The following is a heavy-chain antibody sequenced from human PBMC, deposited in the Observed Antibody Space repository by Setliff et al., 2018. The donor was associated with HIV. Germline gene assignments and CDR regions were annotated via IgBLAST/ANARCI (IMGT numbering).Heavy chain of an antibody. CDR3: AREIGDYYDSSGYYPPTDYYYGMDV. Sequence: ASVKVSCKASGYTFTEYYIHWVRQAPGQGLEWMGWINTHSGYTNYAQNVQGRVTVTMDTSTSTAYMELRSLRSDDTAVYYCAREIGDYYDSSGYYPPTDYYYGMDVWGQGTTVTVSS. D-gene: IGHD3-22*01. J-gene: IGHJ6*02. CDR2: INTHSGYT. CDR1: GYTFTEYY. V-gene: IGHV1-2*02.